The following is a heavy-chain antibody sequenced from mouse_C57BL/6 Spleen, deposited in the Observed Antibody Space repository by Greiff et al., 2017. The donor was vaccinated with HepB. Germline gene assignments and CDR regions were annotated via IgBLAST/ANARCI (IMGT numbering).Heavy chain of an antibody. V-gene: IGHV1-64*01. CDR2: IHPNSGST. CDR1: GYTFTSYW. Sequence: QVQLQQPGAELVKPGASVKLSCKASGYTFTSYWMHWVKQRPGQGLEWIGMIHPNSGSTNYNEKFKSKATLTVDKSSSTAYMQLSSLTSEDSAVYYCARSIYYYGSSYEVYFDYWGQGTTLTVSS. D-gene: IGHD1-1*01. J-gene: IGHJ2*01. CDR3: ARSIYYYGSSYEVYFDY.